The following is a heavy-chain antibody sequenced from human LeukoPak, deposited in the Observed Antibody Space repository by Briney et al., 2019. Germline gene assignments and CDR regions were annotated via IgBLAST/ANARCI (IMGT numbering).Heavy chain of an antibody. CDR3: ARGPSGYHNT. D-gene: IGHD5-12*01. CDR1: GFTFSSYG. CDR2: ISGSGGST. J-gene: IGHJ4*02. V-gene: IGHV3-23*01. Sequence: GGSLRLSCAASGFTFSSYGMSWVRQAPGKGLEWVSAISGSGGSTYYADSVKGRFTISRDNSKNTLYLQMNSLRAEDTAVYYCARGPSGYHNTGVQGTLVTVSS.